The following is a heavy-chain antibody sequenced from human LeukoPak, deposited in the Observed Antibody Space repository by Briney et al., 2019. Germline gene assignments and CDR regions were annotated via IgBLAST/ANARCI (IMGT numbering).Heavy chain of an antibody. D-gene: IGHD6-19*01. V-gene: IGHV4-34*01. Sequence: SETLSLTCAVYGGSFSGYYWSWIRQPPGKGLEWIGEINHSGSTNYNPSLKSRVTISVDTSKNQFSLRLSSVTAADTAVYYCARVLEGSSGQHWYFDLWGRGALVTVSS. CDR2: INHSGST. CDR3: ARVLEGSSGQHWYFDL. J-gene: IGHJ2*01. CDR1: GGSFSGYY.